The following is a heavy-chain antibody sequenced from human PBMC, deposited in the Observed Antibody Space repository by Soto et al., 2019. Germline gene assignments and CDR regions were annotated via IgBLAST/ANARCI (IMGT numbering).Heavy chain of an antibody. J-gene: IGHJ4*02. CDR1: GYTFSNFW. D-gene: IGHD6-13*01. Sequence: PGESLKISCQCSGYTFSNFWIGWVRQLPGKGLEWMGIIYPGDHETRYSPSFHGKVTISADKSINTAYLQWNSLEASDTAFYFCARSPRSRPYFDYWGQGALVTVYS. CDR3: ARSPRSRPYFDY. V-gene: IGHV5-51*01. CDR2: IYPGDHET.